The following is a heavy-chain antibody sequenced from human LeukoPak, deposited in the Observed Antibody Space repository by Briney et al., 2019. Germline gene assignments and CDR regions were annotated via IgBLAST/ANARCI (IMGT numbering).Heavy chain of an antibody. CDR2: ISYSGST. CDR1: GGSISSYY. V-gene: IGHV4-59*01. J-gene: IGHJ5*02. CDR3: AREPGFDSSGYLNWFDP. Sequence: SETLSLTCTVSGGSISSYYWSWIRQPPGKGLEWIACISYSGSTKYNPSLKSRVTISVDTSKTQLSLRLSSVTAADTAVYYCAREPGFDSSGYLNWFDPWGQGTLVTVSS. D-gene: IGHD3-22*01.